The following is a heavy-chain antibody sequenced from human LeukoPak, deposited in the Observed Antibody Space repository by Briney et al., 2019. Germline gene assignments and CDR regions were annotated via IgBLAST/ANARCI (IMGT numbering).Heavy chain of an antibody. J-gene: IGHJ4*02. CDR1: GFTFSSYG. V-gene: IGHV3-30*03. Sequence: GGSLRLSCAASGFTFSSYGMHWVRQAPGKGLEWVAVISYDGSNKYYADSVKGRFTISRDNSKNTLYLQMNSLRAEDTAVYYCVSFYETYWGRGTLVTVSS. CDR2: ISYDGSNK. D-gene: IGHD2/OR15-2a*01. CDR3: VSFYETY.